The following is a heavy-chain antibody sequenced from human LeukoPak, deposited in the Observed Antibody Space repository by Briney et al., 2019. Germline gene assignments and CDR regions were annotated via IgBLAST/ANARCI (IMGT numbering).Heavy chain of an antibody. CDR2: INYNGAIT. V-gene: IGHV3-20*04. CDR1: GFTFVDYG. J-gene: IGHJ4*02. Sequence: GGSLRLSCATSGFTFVDYGLSWARRAPGKGLEWLCAINYNGAITDYADSVKGRFTFSRDNAKNSLYLRMDSLRAEDTALYYCARDRLGPSFSVSHFDLWGQGTLVTVSS. D-gene: IGHD3-3*02. CDR3: ARDRLGPSFSVSHFDL.